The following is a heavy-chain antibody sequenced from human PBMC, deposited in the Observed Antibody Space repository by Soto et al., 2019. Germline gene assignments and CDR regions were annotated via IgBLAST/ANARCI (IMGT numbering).Heavy chain of an antibody. D-gene: IGHD6-13*01. J-gene: IGHJ4*02. V-gene: IGHV4-4*02. CDR1: GGSISSSNW. CDR2: IYHSGST. Sequence: SETLSLTCAVSGGSISSSNWWSWVRQPPGKGLEWIGEIYHSGSTNYNPSLKSRVTISVDKSKNQFSLKLSSVTAADTAVYYCARDRPPIKGIAAAGAPPDYWGQGTLVTVSS. CDR3: ARDRPPIKGIAAAGAPPDY.